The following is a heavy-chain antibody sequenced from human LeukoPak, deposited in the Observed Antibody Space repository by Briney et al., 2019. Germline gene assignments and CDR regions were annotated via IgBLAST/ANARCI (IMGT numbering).Heavy chain of an antibody. V-gene: IGHV4-4*02. J-gene: IGHJ5*02. D-gene: IGHD3-10*01. CDR1: GGSISSITW. CDR3: ARGFYYYGSGSYRNWFDP. Sequence: SETLSLTCAVSGGSISSITWWSWVRQPPGKGLEWIGEIYHTGSTNYNPSLKSRVTMSVDKSKNQFSLKLSSVTAADTAVYYCARGFYYYGSGSYRNWFDPWGQGTLVTVSS. CDR2: IYHTGST.